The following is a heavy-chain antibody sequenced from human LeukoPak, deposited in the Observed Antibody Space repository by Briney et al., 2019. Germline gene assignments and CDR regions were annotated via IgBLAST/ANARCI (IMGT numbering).Heavy chain of an antibody. CDR1: GFTFSSYS. V-gene: IGHV3-48*01. J-gene: IGHJ4*02. D-gene: IGHD3-22*01. CDR2: ISSSSSTI. CDR3: ARGLHSRLYDSSVYYPY. Sequence: GGSLRLSCAASGFTFSSYSMNWVRQAPGKGLEWVSYISSSSSTIYYADSVKGRFTVSRDNAKNSLYLQMNSLRAEDTAIYYCARGLHSRLYDSSVYYPYWGQGTLVTVSS.